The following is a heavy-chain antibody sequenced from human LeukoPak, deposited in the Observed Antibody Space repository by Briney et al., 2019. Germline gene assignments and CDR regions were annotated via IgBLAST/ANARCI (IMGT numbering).Heavy chain of an antibody. V-gene: IGHV4-4*09. Sequence: SETLFLTCTVSGGSISSYYWSWIRQPPGKGLEWIGYIYTSGSTNYNPSLKSRVTISVDTSKNQFSLKLSSVTAADTAVYYCARPTAATHAFDIWGQGTMVTVSS. D-gene: IGHD2-15*01. J-gene: IGHJ3*02. CDR2: IYTSGST. CDR3: ARPTAATHAFDI. CDR1: GGSISSYY.